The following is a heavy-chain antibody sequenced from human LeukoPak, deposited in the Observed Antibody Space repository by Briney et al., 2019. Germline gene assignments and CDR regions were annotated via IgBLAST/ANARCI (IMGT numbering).Heavy chain of an antibody. CDR2: IHPGDSDT. V-gene: IGHV5-51*01. CDR3: ARFKDRPHFDY. J-gene: IGHJ4*02. CDR1: GYSFNNYW. Sequence: GESLKISCQGSGYSFNNYWIGWMRQMPGNGLEWMGIIHPGDSDTRYSPSFQGQVTISADKSISTAYLQWSSLKASDTAMYYCARFKDRPHFDYWGQGTLVTVSS.